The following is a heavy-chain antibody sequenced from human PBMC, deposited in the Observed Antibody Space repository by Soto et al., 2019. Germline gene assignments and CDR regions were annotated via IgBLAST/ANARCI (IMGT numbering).Heavy chain of an antibody. J-gene: IGHJ4*02. V-gene: IGHV3-15*05. D-gene: IGHD6-13*01. CDR3: TARAFYSSSYYYFDY. CDR2: MKTKPDGGAT. CDR1: GFTFSNAW. Sequence: EVQLVESGGGLVKPGGSLRLSCAASGFTFSNAWMSWVRQAPGKGLEWVGRMKTKPDGGATDYAAPVKGRFTISRDDSKNTLYLQMDSLESEDTAVYYCTARAFYSSSYYYFDYWGQGTLVTVSS.